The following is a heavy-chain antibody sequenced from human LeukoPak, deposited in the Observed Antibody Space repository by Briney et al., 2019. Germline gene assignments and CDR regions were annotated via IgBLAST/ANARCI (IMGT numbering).Heavy chain of an antibody. CDR2: IDYRGNT. V-gene: IGHV4-39*07. CDR3: ARVDPYYYDSSGYPYFDY. Sequence: SETLSLTCFVSGGSITSTTYYWAWIRQPPGKGLEWIGNIDYRGNTYYNPSLESRVSISIDTSRNQFSLKLSSVTAADTAVYYCARVDPYYYDSSGYPYFDYWGQGTLVTVSS. J-gene: IGHJ4*02. D-gene: IGHD3-22*01. CDR1: GGSITSTTYY.